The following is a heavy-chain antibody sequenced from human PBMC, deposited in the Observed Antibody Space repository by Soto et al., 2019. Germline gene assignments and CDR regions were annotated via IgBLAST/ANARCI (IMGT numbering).Heavy chain of an antibody. CDR3: TRDGDFYGFDV. D-gene: IGHD3-3*01. CDR2: VRSKTYDGAA. Sequence: EVQLVESGGGLVQPGRSLRLSCTFSGFTSDDFALTWVRQAPGKGLEWLGLVRSKTYDGAAEYAASVKGRFTISRDESTSTAFLQMNRLKTEDTAVYYCTRDGDFYGFDVWGQGTTVTVSS. V-gene: IGHV3-49*04. CDR1: GFTSDDFA. J-gene: IGHJ6*02.